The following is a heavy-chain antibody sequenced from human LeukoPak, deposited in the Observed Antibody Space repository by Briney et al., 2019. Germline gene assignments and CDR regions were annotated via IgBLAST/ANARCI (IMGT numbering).Heavy chain of an antibody. V-gene: IGHV4-34*09. CDR1: GGSFSGYY. D-gene: IGHD1-14*01. CDR2: INHSGST. Sequence: SETLSLTCAVYGGSFSGYYWSWIRQPPGKGLEWIGEINHSGSTYYNPSLKSRVTISVDTSKNQFSLKLSSVTAADTAVYYCARALPPSYYGMDVWGQGTTVTVSS. J-gene: IGHJ6*02. CDR3: ARALPPSYYGMDV.